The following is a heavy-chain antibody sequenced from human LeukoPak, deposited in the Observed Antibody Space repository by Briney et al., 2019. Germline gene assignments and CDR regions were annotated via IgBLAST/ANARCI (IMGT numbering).Heavy chain of an antibody. CDR2: IYYSGST. V-gene: IGHV4-61*08. CDR3: ASGVNYGDYPYYYGMDV. Sequence: SETLSLTCTVSDASVNTNGYYWSWIRQPPGKGLEWIGYIYYSGSTNYNPSLKSRVTISVDTSKNQFSLKLSSVTAADTAVYYCASGVNYGDYPYYYGMDVWGQGTTVTVSS. CDR1: DASVNTNGYY. J-gene: IGHJ6*02. D-gene: IGHD4-17*01.